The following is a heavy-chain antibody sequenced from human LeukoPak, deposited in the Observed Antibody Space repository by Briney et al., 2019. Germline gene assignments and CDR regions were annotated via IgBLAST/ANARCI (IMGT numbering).Heavy chain of an antibody. Sequence: ASVKVSCKASGYTFTGYYMHWVRQAPGQGLEWMGKINLSGGSTTYAQKFQGRVTMTRDTSTSTVYMELSSLRSEDTAVYYCARDYVDDIPMIKDYWGQGTLVTVSS. D-gene: IGHD2-8*01. V-gene: IGHV1-46*01. J-gene: IGHJ4*02. CDR3: ARDYVDDIPMIKDY. CDR1: GYTFTGYY. CDR2: INLSGGST.